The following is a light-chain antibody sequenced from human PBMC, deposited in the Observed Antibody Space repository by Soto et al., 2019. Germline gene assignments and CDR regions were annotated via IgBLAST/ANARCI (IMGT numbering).Light chain of an antibody. J-gene: IGKJ3*01. Sequence: EIVLTQSPGTLSLSPGERATLSCRASQSVNSNYLAWYQHKPGQGPRLLIYAALSRATGIPDRFSGSGSGTDFTLTISRLEPEDFALYYCQKYGSAFTFGPGTKVDIK. CDR1: QSVNSNY. V-gene: IGKV3-20*01. CDR3: QKYGSAFT. CDR2: AAL.